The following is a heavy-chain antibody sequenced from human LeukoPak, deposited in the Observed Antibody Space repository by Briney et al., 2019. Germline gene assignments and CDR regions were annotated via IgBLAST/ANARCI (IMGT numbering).Heavy chain of an antibody. D-gene: IGHD3-3*01. Sequence: ASVKVSCKASGYTFTGYYMHWVRQATGQGLEWMGWMNPNSGNTGYAQKFQGRVTMTRNTSISTAYMELSSLRSEDTAVYYCARDRYYDFWSGYYRQNWFDPWGQGTLVTVSS. CDR3: ARDRYYDFWSGYYRQNWFDP. CDR2: MNPNSGNT. CDR1: GYTFTGYY. J-gene: IGHJ5*02. V-gene: IGHV1-8*02.